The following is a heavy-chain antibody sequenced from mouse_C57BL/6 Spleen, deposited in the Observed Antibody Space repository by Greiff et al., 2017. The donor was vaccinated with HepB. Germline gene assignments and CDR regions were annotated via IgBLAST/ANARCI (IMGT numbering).Heavy chain of an antibody. D-gene: IGHD2-4*01. J-gene: IGHJ1*03. V-gene: IGHV1-54*01. CDR3: ARSDYDGDWYFDV. CDR1: GYAFTNYL. CDR2: INPGSGGT. Sequence: VQLQQSGAELVRPGTSVKVSCKASGYAFTNYLIEWVKQRPGQGLEWIGVINPGSGGTNYNEKFKGKATLTADKSSSTAYMQLSSLTSEDSAVYFCARSDYDGDWYFDVWGTGTTVTVSS.